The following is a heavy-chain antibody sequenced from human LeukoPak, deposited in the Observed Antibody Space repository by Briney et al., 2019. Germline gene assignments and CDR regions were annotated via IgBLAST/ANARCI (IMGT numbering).Heavy chain of an antibody. CDR2: IYPGDSDT. J-gene: IGHJ4*02. V-gene: IGHV5-51*01. CDR3: ARLSGYCSGGSCYSFDY. CDR1: GYSFTSYW. Sequence: GESLKISCKGSGYSFTSYWIGWMRQMPGKGLEWMGIIYPGDSDTRYSPSFQGQVTISADKSISTAYLQWSSLKASDTAMYYCARLSGYCSGGSCYSFDYWGQGTLVTVSS. D-gene: IGHD2-15*01.